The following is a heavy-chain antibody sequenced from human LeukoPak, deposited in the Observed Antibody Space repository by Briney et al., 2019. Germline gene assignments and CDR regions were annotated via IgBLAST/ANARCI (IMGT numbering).Heavy chain of an antibody. CDR1: GGSISSYY. J-gene: IGHJ4*02. CDR2: IYYSGST. CDR3: AGGYSSDWYFNC. D-gene: IGHD6-19*01. Sequence: PSETLSLTCTVSGGSISSYYWSWIRQPPGKGLEWIGYIYYSGSTNYNPSLKSRVTMSLDTSNNQFSLKLDSVTAADTAVYYCAGGYSSDWYFNCWGQGTQVTVSS. V-gene: IGHV4-59*01.